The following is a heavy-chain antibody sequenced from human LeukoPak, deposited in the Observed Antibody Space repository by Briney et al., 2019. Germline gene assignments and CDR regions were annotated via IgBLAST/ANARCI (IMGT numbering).Heavy chain of an antibody. D-gene: IGHD6-19*01. J-gene: IGHJ4*02. CDR1: GFTFSSYS. CDR3: ARAGSGWTYYFDY. Sequence: PGRSLRLSCAASGFTFSSYSMNWVRQAPGKGLEWVSSISSSSSYIYYADSVKGRFTISRDNAKNSLYLQMNSLRAEDTAVYYCARAGSGWTYYFDYWGQGTLVTVSS. CDR2: ISSSSSYI. V-gene: IGHV3-21*01.